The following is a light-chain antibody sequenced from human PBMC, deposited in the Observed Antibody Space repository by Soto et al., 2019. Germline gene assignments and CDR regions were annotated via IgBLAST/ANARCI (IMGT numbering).Light chain of an antibody. V-gene: IGLV1-44*01. J-gene: IGLJ2*01. CDR3: AAWDDSLSAHV. Sequence: QSVLTQPPSASGTPGQSVTISCSGSSSNIGSSAVNWYQQLPGTAPKLLIYSSDYRPSGVPDRFSGSKSGTSASLAISGLQSEDEADYYCAAWDDSLSAHVFGGGTKVTVL. CDR1: SSNIGSSA. CDR2: SSD.